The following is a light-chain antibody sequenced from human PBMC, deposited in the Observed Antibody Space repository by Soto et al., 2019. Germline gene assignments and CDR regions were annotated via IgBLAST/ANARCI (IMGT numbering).Light chain of an antibody. Sequence: EIVMTQSPATLSVSPGERATLSCRASQSVDSNLAWYQQKPGQAPRLLIFGASTRATGIPARFSGSGSGTDFTLTISSLQSEDFGVYYCQHYNELPLTFGGGTKVEIK. J-gene: IGKJ4*01. CDR3: QHYNELPLT. V-gene: IGKV3D-15*01. CDR1: QSVDSN. CDR2: GAS.